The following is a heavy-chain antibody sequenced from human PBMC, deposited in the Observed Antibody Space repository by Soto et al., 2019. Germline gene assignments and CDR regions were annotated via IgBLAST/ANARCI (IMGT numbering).Heavy chain of an antibody. CDR2: ISGAGGVT. CDR1: GFTFNQYA. CDR3: AKGGCSSSSCPCDW. D-gene: IGHD2-2*01. J-gene: IGHJ4*01. V-gene: IGHV3-23*01. Sequence: VQVLQSGGGLAQPGGSLRLSCAASGFTFNQYAMNWVRQAAGKGLEWVSSISGAGGVTEYADSVKGRFSISRDNRKNTVCLEMQTLSADDTAMYYCAKGGCSSSSCPCDWWGHRTLVSVS.